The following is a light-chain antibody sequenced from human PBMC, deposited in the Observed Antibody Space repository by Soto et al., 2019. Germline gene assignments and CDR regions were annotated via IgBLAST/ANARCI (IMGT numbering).Light chain of an antibody. V-gene: IGKV1-6*01. Sequence: IQMTQSPSSLSASVGDRVTITCRASQGISSYXSWYQKKPGKAPKLLIYDASSLESGVPSRLSGSGSGKDFTLTISSLQHEDFATYYCLQDYNYPRTLGQGTKVDI. CDR2: DAS. CDR3: LQDYNYPRT. J-gene: IGKJ1*01. CDR1: QGISSY.